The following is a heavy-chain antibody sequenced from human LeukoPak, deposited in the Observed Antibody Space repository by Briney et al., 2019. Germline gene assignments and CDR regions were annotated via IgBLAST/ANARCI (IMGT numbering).Heavy chain of an antibody. CDR2: MNPNSGNT. CDR1: GHTFTSYD. J-gene: IGHJ6*03. CDR3: ARGVPAVVVPAATDHYYYYYYMDV. D-gene: IGHD2-2*01. Sequence: GASVKVSCKASGHTFTSYDINWVRQATGQGLEWMGWMNPNSGNTGYAQKFQGGVTMTRNTSISTAYMELSSLRSEDTAVYYCARGVPAVVVPAATDHYYYYYYMDVWGKGTTVTVSS. V-gene: IGHV1-8*01.